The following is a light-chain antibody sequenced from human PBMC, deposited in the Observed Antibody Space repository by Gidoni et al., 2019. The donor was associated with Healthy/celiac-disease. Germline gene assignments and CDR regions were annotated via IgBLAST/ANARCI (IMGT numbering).Light chain of an antibody. CDR1: QRVRSY. CDR3: PLRCNWPIT. CDR2: AAS. Sequence: ESVLTQSPSTLSLSPGERATLSCRASQRVRSYLAWYQQQPGQAPRLLLYAASNRATGIPASLSGSGSGTDLTLTLRSLAPEDFAVYHSPLRCNWPITFXQXTRLEIK. J-gene: IGKJ5*01. V-gene: IGKV3-11*01.